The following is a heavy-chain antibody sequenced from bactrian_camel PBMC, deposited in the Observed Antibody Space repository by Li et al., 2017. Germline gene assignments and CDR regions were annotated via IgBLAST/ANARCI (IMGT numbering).Heavy chain of an antibody. V-gene: IGHV3S25*01. CDR1: GYTKRPYC. CDR3: AADQVPARVLSGAATY. Sequence: QLVESGGGLVQPGGSLRLSCAASGYTKRPYCMNWFRQAPGKGLEWVSAINSDGIVSDGGSTYYADSVRGRFTISQDKAKNTVYLQMNDLKPEDTAMYYCAADQVPARVLSGAATYRGQGTQVTVS. J-gene: IGHJ4*01. D-gene: IGHD2*01. CDR2: INSDGIVSDGGST.